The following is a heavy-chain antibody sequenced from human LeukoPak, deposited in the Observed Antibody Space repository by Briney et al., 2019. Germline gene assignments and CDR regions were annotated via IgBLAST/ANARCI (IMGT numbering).Heavy chain of an antibody. D-gene: IGHD2-2*01. V-gene: IGHV4-39*01. Sequence: PSETLSLTCSVSGGLISSSGNFYWGWIRQVPGKGLEWIGSVYYTGYSYDNPSLKSRVTISVDTSKNQFSLKLSSVTAADTAVYYCASTGACSSTSCYPDWGQGTLVTVSS. CDR2: VYYTGYS. CDR3: ASTGACSSTSCYPD. J-gene: IGHJ4*02. CDR1: GGLISSSGNFY.